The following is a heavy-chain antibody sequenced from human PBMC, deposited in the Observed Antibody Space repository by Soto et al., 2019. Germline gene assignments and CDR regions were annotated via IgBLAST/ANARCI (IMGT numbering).Heavy chain of an antibody. CDR2: IKPTGFMT. V-gene: IGHV1-46*01. D-gene: IGHD5-12*01. CDR3: ARDTGYDHDAFDI. CDR1: GYSFITSYH. J-gene: IGHJ3*02. Sequence: QVQLVQSGAEVKKPGASVKVSCKASGYSFITSYHMHWVRQAPGQGLEWMGIIKPTGFMTMYSQKYQGRLTMTRDTSTATDYMELGNLTSEDTAVYFCARDTGYDHDAFDIWGQGTRVTVSS.